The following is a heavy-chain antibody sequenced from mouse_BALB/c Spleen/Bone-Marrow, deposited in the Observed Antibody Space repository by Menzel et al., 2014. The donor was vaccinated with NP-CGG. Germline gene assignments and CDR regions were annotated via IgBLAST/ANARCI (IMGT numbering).Heavy chain of an antibody. CDR1: GYTFTSYW. CDR3: TRLGSTMITTEAY. V-gene: IGHV1S22*01. Sequence: LQQSGSELVRPGASVKLSCKASGYTFTSYWMHWVKQRPGQGLEWIGNIYPGSGSTNYDEKFKSKATLTVDTSSSTAYMQLSSLPSEDSAVYYCTRLGSTMITTEAYWGQGTLVTVSA. CDR2: IYPGSGST. D-gene: IGHD2-4*01. J-gene: IGHJ3*01.